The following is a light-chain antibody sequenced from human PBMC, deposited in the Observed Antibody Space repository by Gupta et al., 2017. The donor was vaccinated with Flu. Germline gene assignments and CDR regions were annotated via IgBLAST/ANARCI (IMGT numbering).Light chain of an antibody. CDR3: QQEKSSPRT. CDR2: GAS. J-gene: IGKJ1*01. Sequence: EVVLTQSPGTLSLSPGERVTLSCRARQSISGSYLAWYQQKPGQAPRLLIYGASKRATGVPDRFSGSGSGTEFTLTISRRDPEDFAVYYCQQEKSSPRTFGQGTKVEI. V-gene: IGKV3-20*01. CDR1: QSISGSY.